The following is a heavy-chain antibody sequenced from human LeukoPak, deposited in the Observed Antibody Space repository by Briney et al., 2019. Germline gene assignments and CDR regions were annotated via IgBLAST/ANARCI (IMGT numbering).Heavy chain of an antibody. CDR2: INPNSGGT. V-gene: IGHV1-2*06. D-gene: IGHD3-22*01. CDR3: ARTYYYDSSGYGGLEGVDY. Sequence: ASVKVSCKASGYAFTGYYMHWVRQAPGQGLEWMGRINPNSGGTNYAQKFQGRVTMTRDTSISTAYMELSRLRSDDTAVYYCARTYYYDSSGYGGLEGVDYWGQGTLVTVTS. CDR1: GYAFTGYY. J-gene: IGHJ4*02.